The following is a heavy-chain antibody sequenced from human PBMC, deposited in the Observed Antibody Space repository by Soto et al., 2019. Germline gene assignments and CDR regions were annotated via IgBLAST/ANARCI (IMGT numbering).Heavy chain of an antibody. CDR2: ISYDGTKT. J-gene: IGHJ4*02. Sequence: QVQLVESGGGVVQPGRSLRVSCAASGFTFSIYAMHWVRQAPGTGLEWVAVISYDGTKTYYADSVKGRFTISRDNSKNTVYLQMNSLRDEDTAVYYCAKDRGRRRQWLIDPLDYWGQGTLVTVSP. CDR1: GFTFSIYA. D-gene: IGHD6-19*01. V-gene: IGHV3-30*18. CDR3: AKDRGRRRQWLIDPLDY.